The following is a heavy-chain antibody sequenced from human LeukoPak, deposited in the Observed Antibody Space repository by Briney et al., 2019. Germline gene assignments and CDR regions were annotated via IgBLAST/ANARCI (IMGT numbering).Heavy chain of an antibody. CDR2: IYHSGGT. J-gene: IGHJ6*03. CDR3: ARGSRTTAFHFYYYMDV. Sequence: SETLSLTCAVSGYSISSDSYWGWIRQPPGKGLEWIGSIYHSGGTYYNSSLKSRVTISVDTSKNQFSLKLSSVTAADTAVYFCARGSRTTAFHFYYYMDVWGKGTTVTVSS. V-gene: IGHV4-38-2*01. CDR1: GYSISSDSY. D-gene: IGHD1-1*01.